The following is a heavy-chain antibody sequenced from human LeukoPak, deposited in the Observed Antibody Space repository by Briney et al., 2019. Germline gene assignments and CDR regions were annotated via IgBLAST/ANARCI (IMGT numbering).Heavy chain of an antibody. CDR3: AKAVKGFYDFWFDY. CDR2: ISGSGGST. Sequence: PGGSLRFSCAASGFTFSSYAMSWVRQAPGKGLEWVSAISGSGGSTYYADSVKGRFTISRDNSKNTLYLQMNSLRAEDTAVYYCAKAVKGFYDFWFDYWGQGTLVTVSS. D-gene: IGHD3-3*01. J-gene: IGHJ4*02. V-gene: IGHV3-23*01. CDR1: GFTFSSYA.